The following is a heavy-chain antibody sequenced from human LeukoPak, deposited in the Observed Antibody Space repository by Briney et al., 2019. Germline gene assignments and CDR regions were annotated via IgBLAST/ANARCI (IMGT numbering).Heavy chain of an antibody. CDR2: ISSSSSYI. Sequence: GGSLRLSCAASGFTFSSYSMNWVRQAPGKGLEWVSSISSSSSYIYYADSVKGRFTISRDNAKNSLYLQMNGLRAEDTAVYYCARDQKDTLLWFGDPGAVDYWGQGTLVTVSS. V-gene: IGHV3-21*01. CDR1: GFTFSSYS. D-gene: IGHD3-10*01. J-gene: IGHJ4*02. CDR3: ARDQKDTLLWFGDPGAVDY.